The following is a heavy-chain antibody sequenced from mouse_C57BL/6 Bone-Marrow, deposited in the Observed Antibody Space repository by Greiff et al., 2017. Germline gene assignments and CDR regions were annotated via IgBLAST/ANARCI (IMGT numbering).Heavy chain of an antibody. Sequence: VQRVVSGAGLARPGASVQLSCRASGYTFPSYGISWVNHSTGQGLEWIGEIYRRSGNTYYNEKFKGKATLTADKSSSTAYMELRSLTSEDSAGYGCAREGSYWYFDVGGTGTTVTV. V-gene: IGHV1-81*01. CDR2: IYRRSGNT. CDR1: GYTFPSYG. J-gene: IGHJ1*03. CDR3: AREGSYWYFDV.